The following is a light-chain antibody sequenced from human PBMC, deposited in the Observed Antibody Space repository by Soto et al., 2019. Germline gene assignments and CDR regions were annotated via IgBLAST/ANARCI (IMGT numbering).Light chain of an antibody. V-gene: IGLV2-14*01. CDR3: TSYTSRSTVI. CDR1: RSDVGGYNY. J-gene: IGLJ2*01. Sequence: QSVLTQPASVSGPPGQSITIPCIGTRSDVGGYNYVSWYQQHPGKAPKLLIYEVTNRPSGVSNRFSGSKSGNTASLTTSGLQAEDETDYYCTSYTSRSTVIFGGGTKATVL. CDR2: EVT.